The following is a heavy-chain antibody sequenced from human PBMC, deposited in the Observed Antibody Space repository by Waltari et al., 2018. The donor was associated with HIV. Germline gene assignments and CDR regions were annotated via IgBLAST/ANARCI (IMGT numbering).Heavy chain of an antibody. J-gene: IGHJ4*02. CDR2: IKTKGDGWAT. D-gene: IGHD3-10*01. Sequence: EVQLVESGGDLLKPGGCLRLSCAAPGFPFNCVRMSWVRQAPGKVLEWVGRIKTKGDGWATDYAAAVKGRFTISRDDSKNTVYLQMNSLKIEDTAVYYCTSEEDYGSGSHFDYWGQGTLVTVSS. CDR3: TSEEDYGSGSHFDY. V-gene: IGHV3-15*01. CDR1: GFPFNCVR.